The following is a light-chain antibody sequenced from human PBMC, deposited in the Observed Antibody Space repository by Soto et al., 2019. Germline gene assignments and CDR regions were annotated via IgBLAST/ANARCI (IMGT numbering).Light chain of an antibody. CDR2: KAS. Sequence: DIQMTQSPSTLSASVGDRVTITCRASQSISSWLAWYQQKPGKAPKLLIYKASSLESGVPSRFSGSGSGTECTLTISSLQPDDFATYYCQQYNSSSPETFGQGTKVDIK. CDR1: QSISSW. CDR3: QQYNSSSPET. V-gene: IGKV1-5*03. J-gene: IGKJ1*01.